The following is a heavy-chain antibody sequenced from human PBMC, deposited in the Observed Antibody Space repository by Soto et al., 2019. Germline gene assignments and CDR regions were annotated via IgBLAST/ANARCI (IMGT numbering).Heavy chain of an antibody. Sequence: PGGSVRLSCGASGFTFSSSWMACVRQAPGKGLEGVAQITPDGNDKYYDDSLKGRFTISRDNAKNSLSLQMDSLRVEDTGVYYCARGFAFKALALWGQGTLVTVSS. CDR1: GFTFSSSW. D-gene: IGHD2-21*01. J-gene: IGHJ4*03. V-gene: IGHV3-7*04. CDR2: ITPDGNDK. CDR3: ARGFAFKALAL.